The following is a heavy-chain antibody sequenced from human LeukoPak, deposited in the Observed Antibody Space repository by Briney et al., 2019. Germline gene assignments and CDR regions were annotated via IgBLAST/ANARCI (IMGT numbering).Heavy chain of an antibody. CDR3: TRDQVSVAGTGIDY. V-gene: IGHV3-21*01. Sequence: GGSLRLSCAASGFTFSSYSMNWVRQAPGKGLEWVSSISSSSSYIYYADSVKGRFTISRDNAKNSLYLQMNSLRAEDTAVYYCTRDQVSVAGTGIDYWGQGTLVTVSS. D-gene: IGHD6-19*01. CDR2: ISSSSSYI. CDR1: GFTFSSYS. J-gene: IGHJ4*02.